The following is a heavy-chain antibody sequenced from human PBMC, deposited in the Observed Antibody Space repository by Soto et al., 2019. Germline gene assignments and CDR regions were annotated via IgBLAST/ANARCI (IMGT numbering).Heavy chain of an antibody. CDR2: ISAYNGNT. D-gene: IGHD2-2*01. J-gene: IGHJ6*02. CDR3: ARDVLCSSTSCYYYYYYGMDV. CDR1: GYTFTSYG. Sequence: ASVKVSCKASGYTFTSYGISWVRQAPGQGLEWMGWISAYNGNTNYAQMLQGRVTMTTDTSTSTAYMELRSLRSDDTAVYYCARDVLCSSTSCYYYYYYGMDVWGQGTTVTVSS. V-gene: IGHV1-18*01.